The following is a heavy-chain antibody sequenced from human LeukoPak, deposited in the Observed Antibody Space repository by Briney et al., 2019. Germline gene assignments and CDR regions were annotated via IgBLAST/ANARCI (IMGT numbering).Heavy chain of an antibody. CDR2: VSDSGTNT. J-gene: IGHJ4*02. CDR3: AKARMGSSLFDY. D-gene: IGHD6-13*01. V-gene: IGHV3-23*01. CDR1: AFTISSYA. Sequence: GQSLIISFAASAFTISSYAMTWIRQAPWKALEWVSSVSDSGTNTYYADSVKYRFTISRDNSKNTLYLQINSLRAEDTAVYYCAKARMGSSLFDYWGQGTLITVSS.